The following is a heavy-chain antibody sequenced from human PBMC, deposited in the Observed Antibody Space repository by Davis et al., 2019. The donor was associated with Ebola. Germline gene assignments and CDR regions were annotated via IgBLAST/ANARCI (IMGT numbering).Heavy chain of an antibody. CDR3: ARSFSSIAAAGTSL. J-gene: IGHJ4*02. Sequence: ASVKVSCKASGYTFTGYYMHWVRQAPGQGLEWMGRINPNSGGTNYAQKFQGRVTMTRDTSISTAYMELSRLRSDDTAVYYCARSFSSIAAAGTSLWGQGTLVTVSS. CDR2: INPNSGGT. V-gene: IGHV1-2*06. CDR1: GYTFTGYY. D-gene: IGHD6-13*01.